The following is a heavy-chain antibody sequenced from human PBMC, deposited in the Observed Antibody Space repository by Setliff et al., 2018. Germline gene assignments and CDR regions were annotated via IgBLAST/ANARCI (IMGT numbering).Heavy chain of an antibody. V-gene: IGHV1-69*06. J-gene: IGHJ4*02. CDR3: ARGLPRTIFGVVIDY. Sequence: RASVKVSCKASGGTFSSYAISWVRQAPGQGLEWMGRIIPIFGTANYAQKFQGRVTITADTSTSTAYMELSSLRSEDTAVYYCARGLPRTIFGVVIDYWGQGTLVTVSS. CDR2: IIPIFGTA. CDR1: GGTFSSYA. D-gene: IGHD3-3*01.